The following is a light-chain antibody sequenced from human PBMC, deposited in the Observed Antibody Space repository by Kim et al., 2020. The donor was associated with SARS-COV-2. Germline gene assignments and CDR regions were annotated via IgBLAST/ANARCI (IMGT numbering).Light chain of an antibody. Sequence: VALGQTARGTCGGNNIVTTNVHWYQQTPGQAPVLVMYRDTNRPSGIPERFSGSNSGNTATLTISRAQAGDEADYYCQVWDSSTWVFGGGTKLTVL. CDR1: NIVTTN. V-gene: IGLV3-9*01. J-gene: IGLJ3*02. CDR3: QVWDSSTWV. CDR2: RDT.